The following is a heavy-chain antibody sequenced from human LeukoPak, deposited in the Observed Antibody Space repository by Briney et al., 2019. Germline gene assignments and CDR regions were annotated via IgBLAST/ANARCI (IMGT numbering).Heavy chain of an antibody. CDR2: IYSSGST. CDR3: ARRYSGYGNAFDI. V-gene: IGHV4-59*08. J-gene: IGHJ3*02. CDR1: GGSISSYY. D-gene: IGHD5-12*01. Sequence: SETLSLTCTVSGGSISSYYWSWIRQPPGKGLEWIGYIYSSGSTNYRPSLKSRVTISVDTSKNQFSLKLYSVTAADTAVYYCARRYSGYGNAFDIWGQGTMVTVSS.